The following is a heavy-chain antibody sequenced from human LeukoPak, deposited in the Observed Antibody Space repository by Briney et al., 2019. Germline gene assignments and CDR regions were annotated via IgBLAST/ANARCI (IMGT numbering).Heavy chain of an antibody. CDR3: ARATYYYDSSGYYKY. V-gene: IGHV1-18*01. Sequence: ASVKVSCKASGYTFTSYGVTWVRQAPGQGLEWMGWINPYNGHTNHTQKLQGRVTMTTDTSTSTAYMEVSRLRSDDTAVYYCARATYYYDSSGYYKYWGQGTLVTVSS. J-gene: IGHJ4*02. D-gene: IGHD3-22*01. CDR1: GYTFTSYG. CDR2: INPYNGHT.